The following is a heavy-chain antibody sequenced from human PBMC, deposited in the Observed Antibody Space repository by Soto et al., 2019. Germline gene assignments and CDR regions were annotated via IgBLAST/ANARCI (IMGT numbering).Heavy chain of an antibody. CDR2: IIPILGIA. CDR1: GGTFSSYT. J-gene: IGHJ4*02. Sequence: SVKVSCKASGGTFSSYTISWVRQAPGQGLEWMGRIIPILGIANYAQKFQGRVTITADKSTSTVYMELSILISEDTAVYYFARDSGYDFLPFPFDYWGQGTLVTVSS. D-gene: IGHD5-12*01. CDR3: ARDSGYDFLPFPFDY. V-gene: IGHV1-69*02.